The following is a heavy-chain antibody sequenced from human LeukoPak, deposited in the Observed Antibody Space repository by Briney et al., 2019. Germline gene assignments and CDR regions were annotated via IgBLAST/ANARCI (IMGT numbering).Heavy chain of an antibody. V-gene: IGHV3-30*03. CDR3: ARGGGYDWKSFVN. J-gene: IGHJ4*02. CDR1: GFTFSSYG. D-gene: IGHD5-12*01. CDR2: ISYDGSNK. Sequence: GGSLRLSCAASGFTFSSYGMHWVRQAPGKGLEWVAVISYDGSNKYYADSVKGRFTISRDNSKNTLYLQMNSLKSEDTALYYCARGGGYDWKSFVNWGQGTLVTVSS.